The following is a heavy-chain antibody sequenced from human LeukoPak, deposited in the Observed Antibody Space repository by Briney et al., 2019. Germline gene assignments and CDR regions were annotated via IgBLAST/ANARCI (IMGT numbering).Heavy chain of an antibody. J-gene: IGHJ5*01. CDR1: GFTFSGYW. CDR3: TRAGYSSGFDS. CDR2: INSDGYSI. V-gene: IGHV3-74*03. D-gene: IGHD6-19*01. Sequence: GGSLRLSCAASGFTFSGYWMHWVRQAPGKGQVWVSRINSDGYSITYADSVKGRFTISRDNAKKTLYLQMNSLIAEDTAVYFCTRAGYSSGFDSWGQGTLVTVSS.